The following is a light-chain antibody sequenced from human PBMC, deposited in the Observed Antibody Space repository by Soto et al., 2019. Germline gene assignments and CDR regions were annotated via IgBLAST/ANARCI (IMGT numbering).Light chain of an antibody. CDR3: QQCSAWPSLT. V-gene: IGKV3-11*01. CDR1: QSVSSF. J-gene: IGKJ4*01. CDR2: DAS. Sequence: EIVLTQSPATLSLSPGERATLSCRASQSVSSFLAWYQQKPGQAPRLLIYDASNRDTGIPARFSGSGSGTDFTLTISSREPEDFAVYYCQQCSAWPSLTFGGGTKVEV.